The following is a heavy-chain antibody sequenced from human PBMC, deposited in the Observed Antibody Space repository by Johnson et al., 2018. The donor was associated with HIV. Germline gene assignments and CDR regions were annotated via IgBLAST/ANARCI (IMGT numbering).Heavy chain of an antibody. D-gene: IGHD1-14*01. J-gene: IGHJ3*02. V-gene: IGHV3-66*01. CDR3: ARDDRPDGFDI. Sequence: VQLVESGGGSVKSGGSLRVSCAASGFTFSNAWMSWVRQVPGKGLEWVSVIYSGGNTYYADSVKGRFTISRDNSKNTLYRQMNRLRADDTAVYYCARDDRPDGFDIWGQGTMVTVSS. CDR2: IYSGGNT. CDR1: GFTFSNAW.